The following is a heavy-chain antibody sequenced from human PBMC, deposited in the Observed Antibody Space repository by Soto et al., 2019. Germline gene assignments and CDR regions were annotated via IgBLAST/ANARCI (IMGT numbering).Heavy chain of an antibody. J-gene: IGHJ4*02. V-gene: IGHV4-31*03. CDR2: IYYSGST. D-gene: IGHD5-18*01. CDR1: GGSISSGGYY. CDR3: ASNVDTAMVYFDY. Sequence: PSETLSLTCTVSGGSISSGGYYWSWIRQHPGKGLEWIGYIYYSGSTYYNPSLKSRVTISVDTSKNQFSLKLSSVTAADTAVYYCASNVDTAMVYFDYWGQGTLVTVSS.